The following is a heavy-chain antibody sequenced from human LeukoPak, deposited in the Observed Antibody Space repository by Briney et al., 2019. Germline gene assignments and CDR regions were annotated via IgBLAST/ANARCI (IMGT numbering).Heavy chain of an antibody. CDR3: ARLSSSLGNYFDY. CDR2: IYYSGSA. Sequence: SETLSLACSVSGDSINNYYWSWIRQPPGKGLEWIAYIYYSGSANYNPSLKSRVTILVDTSQNQFSLKLSSVTAADTAVYYCARLSSSLGNYFDYWGQGSLVTVSS. CDR1: GDSINNYY. V-gene: IGHV4-59*13. J-gene: IGHJ4*02. D-gene: IGHD3-16*01.